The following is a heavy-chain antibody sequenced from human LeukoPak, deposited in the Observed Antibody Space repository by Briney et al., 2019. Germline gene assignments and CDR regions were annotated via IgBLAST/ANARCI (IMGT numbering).Heavy chain of an antibody. CDR2: INSDGSST. V-gene: IGHV3-74*01. D-gene: IGHD3-10*01. J-gene: IGHJ5*02. CDR3: ARGRGPYGWFDP. CDR1: GFTVSSYW. Sequence: GGSLRLSCAASGFTVSSYWMHWVRQAPGKGLVWVSRINSDGSSTNYADSVKGRFTISRDNAKNTLYLQMNGLRVEDTAEYYCARGRGPYGWFDPWGQGTLVTVSS.